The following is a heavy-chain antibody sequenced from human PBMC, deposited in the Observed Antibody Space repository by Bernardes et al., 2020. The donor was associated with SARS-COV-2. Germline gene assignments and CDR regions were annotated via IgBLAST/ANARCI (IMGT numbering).Heavy chain of an antibody. V-gene: IGHV4-34*01. Sequence: SETLSLTCAVNGGSINDNYWNWVRQSPGKGPEWMVEIVHTGSTDYNPSLESRVTMAVDTSKNQFSLKLRSLTAADTAVYYCARGRPVVLHMNMFREPHGFDVWGQGTTVPVSS. CDR3: ARGRPVVLHMNMFREPHGFDV. CDR1: GGSINDNY. D-gene: IGHD3-16*01. J-gene: IGHJ6*02. CDR2: IVHTGST.